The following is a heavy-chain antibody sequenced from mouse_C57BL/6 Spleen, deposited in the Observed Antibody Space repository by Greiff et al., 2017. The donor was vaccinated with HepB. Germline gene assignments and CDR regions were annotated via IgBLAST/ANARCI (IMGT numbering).Heavy chain of an antibody. CDR1: GFTFSSYA. Sequence: EVKLVESGGGLVKPGGSLKLSCAASGFTFSSYAMSWVRQTPEKRLEWVATISDGGSYTYYPDNVKGRFTISRDNAKNNLYLQMSHLKSEDTAMYYCARAGYSNYWYFDVWGTGTTVTVSS. J-gene: IGHJ1*03. CDR3: ARAGYSNYWYFDV. D-gene: IGHD2-5*01. CDR2: ISDGGSYT. V-gene: IGHV5-4*03.